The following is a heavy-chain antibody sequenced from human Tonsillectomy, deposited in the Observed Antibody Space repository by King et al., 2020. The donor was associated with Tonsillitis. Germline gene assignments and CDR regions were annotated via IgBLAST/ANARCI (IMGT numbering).Heavy chain of an antibody. Sequence: LQLQESGPGLVKPSETLSLTCTVSGYSISSGYYWGWIRQPPGKGLEWIGSIYHSGSTYYNPSLKSRVTISVDTSKNQFSLKLSSVTAADTAVYYCARDYSTSIVDAFDIWGQGTMVTVCS. D-gene: IGHD2-15*01. CDR3: ARDYSTSIVDAFDI. CDR2: IYHSGST. V-gene: IGHV4-38-2*02. CDR1: GYSISSGYY. J-gene: IGHJ3*02.